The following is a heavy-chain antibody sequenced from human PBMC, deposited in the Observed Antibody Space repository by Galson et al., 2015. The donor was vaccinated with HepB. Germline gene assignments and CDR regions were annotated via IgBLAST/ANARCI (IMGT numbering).Heavy chain of an antibody. CDR1: GFTFSSYA. CDR2: ISGSGGST. Sequence: SLRLSCAASGFTFSSYAMSWVRQAPGKGLEWVSAISGSGGSTYYADSVKGRFTISRVNSKNTLYLQMNSLRAEDTAVYYCAKVAYMIVVVEGPSFDYWGQGTLVTVSS. V-gene: IGHV3-23*01. D-gene: IGHD3-22*01. J-gene: IGHJ4*02. CDR3: AKVAYMIVVVEGPSFDY.